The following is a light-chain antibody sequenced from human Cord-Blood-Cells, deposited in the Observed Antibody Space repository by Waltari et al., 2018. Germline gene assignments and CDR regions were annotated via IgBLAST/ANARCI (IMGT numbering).Light chain of an antibody. V-gene: IGLV2-14*01. CDR1: SSAVGGYNY. Sequence: QSALTQPASVSGSPGQSITISCTGTSSAVGGYNYVPWYQQHPGNAPKLMIYDVSKRPSGVSNRFSGSKSGNTASLTISGLQAEDEADYYCSSYTSSSTWVFGGGTKLTVL. CDR2: DVS. J-gene: IGLJ3*02. CDR3: SSYTSSSTWV.